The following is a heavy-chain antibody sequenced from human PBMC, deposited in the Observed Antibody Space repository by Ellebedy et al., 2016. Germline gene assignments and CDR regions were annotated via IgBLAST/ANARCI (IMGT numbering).Heavy chain of an antibody. V-gene: IGHV4-59*11. J-gene: IGHJ4*02. Sequence: SETLSLTCTVSGGSISTHYWNWIRQTPGKGLEWIGYFCYIGRTNYNPSLGSRVTISLDTSKNQFSLNLSSVTAADTAIYYCARELRYSGSYPPTGHFDSWGQGILVTVSS. CDR3: ARELRYSGSYPPTGHFDS. D-gene: IGHD1-26*01. CDR2: FCYIGRT. CDR1: GGSISTHY.